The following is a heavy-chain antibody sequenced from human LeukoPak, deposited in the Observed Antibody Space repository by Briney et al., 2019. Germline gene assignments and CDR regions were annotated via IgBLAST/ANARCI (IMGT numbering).Heavy chain of an antibody. CDR1: GFTFRIYW. Sequence: GGSLRLTCAASGFTFRIYWMSWVRQAPGKGLEWVANIKHDGSEKYYVDSVKGRFTISRDNAKNSLYLQMNSLRAEDTAVYYCARDYFYPMDVWGQGTTVTVSS. CDR3: ARDYFYPMDV. J-gene: IGHJ6*02. V-gene: IGHV3-7*04. CDR2: IKHDGSEK.